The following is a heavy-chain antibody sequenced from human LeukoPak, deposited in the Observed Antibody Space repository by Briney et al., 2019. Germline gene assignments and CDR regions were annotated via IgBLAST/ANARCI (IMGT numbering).Heavy chain of an antibody. CDR2: INHSGST. CDR1: GGYFSGYY. V-gene: IGHV4-34*01. D-gene: IGHD5-18*01. CDR3: ARGTSSDAAISGYSYGYIYYYYYMDV. J-gene: IGHJ6*03. Sequence: PSETLSLTCAVYGGYFSGYYCSWIRQPPGKGLEWIGKINHSGSTNYNPSPKSRVTISVDTSKNQFSLKLSSVTAAHTAVYYCARGTSSDAAISGYSYGYIYYYYYMDVWGKGTTVTVSS.